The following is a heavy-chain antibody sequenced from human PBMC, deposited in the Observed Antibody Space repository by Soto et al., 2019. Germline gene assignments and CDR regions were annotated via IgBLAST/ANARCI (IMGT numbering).Heavy chain of an antibody. CDR2: ISIEKGDT. V-gene: IGHV1-18*01. CDR1: GYSFDTFG. J-gene: IGHJ2*01. CDR3: ARCYCSVGSCFKWCHCAL. Sequence: QVQVVQSGAEVKKPGASVKVACKASGYSFDTFGMSWVRQAPGQGLEWMGWISIEKGDTNSAQKFQDRVTMTTDTSTSTAYMELRSLTSDDTAVYYCARCYCSVGSCFKWCHCALLGLGTLVTASS. D-gene: IGHD2-15*01.